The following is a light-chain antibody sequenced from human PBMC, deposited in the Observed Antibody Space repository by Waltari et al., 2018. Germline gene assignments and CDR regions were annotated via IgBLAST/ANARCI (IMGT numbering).Light chain of an antibody. Sequence: QSVLTQPPSVSEAPRQRVTISCSGSSSNIGNNAGNWYQQLPGKAPKLLIYYDDLLPSGVSDRFSGSKSGTSASLAISGLQSEDEADYYCAAWDDSLNGPVFGGGTKLTVL. J-gene: IGLJ2*01. CDR1: SSNIGNNA. CDR2: YDD. CDR3: AAWDDSLNGPV. V-gene: IGLV1-36*01.